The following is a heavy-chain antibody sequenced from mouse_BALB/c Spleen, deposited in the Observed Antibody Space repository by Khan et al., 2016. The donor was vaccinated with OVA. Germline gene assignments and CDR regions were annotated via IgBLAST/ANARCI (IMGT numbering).Heavy chain of an antibody. J-gene: IGHJ3*01. Sequence: VQLQQSGPELMKPGASVKISCKASGYSFTTYYMHWVKQSHGKSLEWIGYIDPFNGGNDYTQKFKGKATLTVDKSSSTAYMHLSSLTSEDSAVYYGERGTLDNWGEGTLVTVSA. D-gene: IGHD3-3*01. V-gene: IGHV1-34*01. CDR1: GYSFTTYY. CDR3: ERGTLDN. CDR2: IDPFNGGN.